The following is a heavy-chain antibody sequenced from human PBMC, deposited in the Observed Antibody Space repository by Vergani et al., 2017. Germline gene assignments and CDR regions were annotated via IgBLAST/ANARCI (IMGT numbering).Heavy chain of an antibody. CDR2: IDPSDSDT. V-gene: IGHV5-10-1*03. J-gene: IGHJ4*02. Sequence: EVQLVQSGAVVKKPGESLRISCKGSGYIFTSYWITWVRQMPGKGLEWMGRIDPSDSDTRYSPSFQGQVTISADKSTRTAYLQWSSLKASDTAMYYCARRYGSGSYPDYWGQGTLVTVSS. CDR3: ARRYGSGSYPDY. CDR1: GYIFTSYW. D-gene: IGHD3-10*01.